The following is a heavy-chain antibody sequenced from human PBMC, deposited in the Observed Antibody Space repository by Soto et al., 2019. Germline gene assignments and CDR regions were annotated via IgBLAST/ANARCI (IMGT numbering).Heavy chain of an antibody. CDR3: QLFDYDSSGYIRS. V-gene: IGHV3-49*04. CDR1: GFTFGDNA. CDR2: IRSKTYGERT. D-gene: IGHD3-22*01. Sequence: GGPLRLSCLTSGFTFGDNAMGWVRQPPGKGLEWVGFIRSKTYGERTDYAASVKGRFTIPRDDSESIVYLQMNSLETEDTGLYSCQLFDYDSSGYIRSWGQGTLVTVSS. J-gene: IGHJ4*02.